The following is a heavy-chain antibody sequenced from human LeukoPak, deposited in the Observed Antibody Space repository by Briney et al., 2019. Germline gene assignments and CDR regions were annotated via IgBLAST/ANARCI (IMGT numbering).Heavy chain of an antibody. Sequence: PSETLSLTCTVSGGSISSYYWSWIRQPPGKGLEWIGYIYYSGSTNYNPSLKSRVTISVDTSKNQFSLKLSSVTAADTAVYYCARVRVATTHYYCYYMDVWGKGTTVTISS. V-gene: IGHV4-59*01. J-gene: IGHJ6*03. CDR2: IYYSGST. CDR1: GGSISSYY. D-gene: IGHD5-24*01. CDR3: ARVRVATTHYYCYYMDV.